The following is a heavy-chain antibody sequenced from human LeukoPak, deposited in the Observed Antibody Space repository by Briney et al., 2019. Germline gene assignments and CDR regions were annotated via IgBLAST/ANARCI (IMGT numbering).Heavy chain of an antibody. Sequence: GASVKVSCMVSGHTLSELTMHWVRQAPGKGIEWMGGFDPENDERIYARKFRGRLTMTEDTSTDTAYMELSSLRSEDTAVYFCATEMTSVVPDYWGQGTLVTVSS. CDR1: GHTLSELT. J-gene: IGHJ4*02. D-gene: IGHD4-11*01. V-gene: IGHV1-24*01. CDR2: FDPENDER. CDR3: ATEMTSVVPDY.